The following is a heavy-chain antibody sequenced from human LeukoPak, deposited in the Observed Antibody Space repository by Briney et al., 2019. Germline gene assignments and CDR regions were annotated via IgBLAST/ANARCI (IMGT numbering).Heavy chain of an antibody. CDR3: AKHHYYDSNAYSWFDP. Sequence: PGGSLRLSCAASGFTFSSYDMSWVRQAPGNGLEWVSGISGSGRSTYYADSVKGRFTISRDNSKNMLYVQMNSLRAEDTAVYYCAKHHYYDSNAYSWFDPWGQGTLVTVSS. CDR1: GFTFSSYD. CDR2: ISGSGRST. D-gene: IGHD3-22*01. J-gene: IGHJ5*02. V-gene: IGHV3-23*01.